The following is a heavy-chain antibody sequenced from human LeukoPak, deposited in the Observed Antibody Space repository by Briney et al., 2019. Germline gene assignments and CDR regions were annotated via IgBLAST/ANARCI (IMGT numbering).Heavy chain of an antibody. CDR3: ARDTEGYTYGYYYYGMDV. D-gene: IGHD5-18*01. J-gene: IGHJ6*02. V-gene: IGHV3-43*02. CDR1: GFTFDDYA. Sequence: GGSLRLSCAASGFTFDDYAMHWVRQAPGKGLEWVSLISGDSGSTYYADSVKGRFTISRDNSKNSLYLQMNSLRNDDTALYYCARDTEGYTYGYYYYGMDVWGQGTTVTVSS. CDR2: ISGDSGST.